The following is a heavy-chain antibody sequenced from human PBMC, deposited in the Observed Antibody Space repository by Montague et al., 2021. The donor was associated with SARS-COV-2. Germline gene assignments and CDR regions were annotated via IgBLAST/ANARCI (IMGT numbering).Heavy chain of an antibody. CDR1: GGSFSGYY. J-gene: IGHJ2*01. CDR3: ARPRRPYCSSTSCPNWYFDL. CDR2: INHSGST. V-gene: IGHV4-34*01. Sequence: SETLSLTCAVYGGSFSGYYWSWIRQPPGKGLEWIGEINHSGSTNYNPSLKSRVTISVDTSKNQISLKLSSVTAADTAVYYCARPRRPYCSSTSCPNWYFDLWGRGTLVTVSS. D-gene: IGHD2-2*01.